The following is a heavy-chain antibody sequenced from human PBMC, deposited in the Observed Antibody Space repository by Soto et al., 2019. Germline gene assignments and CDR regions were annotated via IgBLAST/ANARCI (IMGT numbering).Heavy chain of an antibody. D-gene: IGHD3-10*01. CDR1: GGSFSGYY. Sequence: SETLSLTCAVYGGSFSGYYWSWIRQPPGKGLEWIGEINHSGSTNYNPSLKSRVTISVDTSKNQFSLKLSSVTAADTAVYYCARGIALNRGVLVNWGQGTLVTVSS. CDR3: ARGIALNRGVLVN. J-gene: IGHJ4*02. V-gene: IGHV4-34*01. CDR2: INHSGST.